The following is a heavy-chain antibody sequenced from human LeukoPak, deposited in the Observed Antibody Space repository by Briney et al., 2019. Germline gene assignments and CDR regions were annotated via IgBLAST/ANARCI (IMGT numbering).Heavy chain of an antibody. Sequence: GGSLRLSCAASGFTLSGYSMHWVRQTPGKGLEWAAVISYDEDKEYYADSVRGRFTISRDNSKNTLYLQLNSLTTEDTAVYYCARDPFGGKIFDYWGRGTLVTVSS. CDR2: ISYDEDKE. D-gene: IGHD3-16*01. CDR1: GFTLSGYS. V-gene: IGHV3-30*04. J-gene: IGHJ4*02. CDR3: ARDPFGGKIFDY.